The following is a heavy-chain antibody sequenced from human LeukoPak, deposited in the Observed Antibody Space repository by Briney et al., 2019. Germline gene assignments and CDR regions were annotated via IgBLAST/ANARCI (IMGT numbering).Heavy chain of an antibody. CDR3: VRGRVNAFDM. Sequence: GGSLRLSCAASGFTFSSNWREWFGKAPGKGLVWVSGINSDGSATTYADSVKGRLTISRDNAKNTMYLQVNCLRAEDTAVYYCVRGRVNAFDMWGQGTMVTVSS. CDR2: INSDGSAT. CDR1: GFTFSSNW. J-gene: IGHJ3*02. V-gene: IGHV3-74*01.